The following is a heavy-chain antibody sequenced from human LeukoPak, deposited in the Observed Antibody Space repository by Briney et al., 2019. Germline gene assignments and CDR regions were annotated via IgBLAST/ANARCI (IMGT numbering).Heavy chain of an antibody. Sequence: ASVKVSCKSSGYTFTTYGITWVRQAPGQGLEWMGWISTDNGDTNYAQKLQGRVTMTTDTSTSTAYMELRSLRSDDTAVYYCAREGLGELTLDCWGQGALVTVSS. CDR1: GYTFTTYG. V-gene: IGHV1-18*01. CDR2: ISTDNGDT. CDR3: AREGLGELTLDC. D-gene: IGHD3-16*01. J-gene: IGHJ4*02.